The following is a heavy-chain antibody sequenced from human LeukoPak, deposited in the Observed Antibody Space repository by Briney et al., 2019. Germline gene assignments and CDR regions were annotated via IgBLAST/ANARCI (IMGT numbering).Heavy chain of an antibody. CDR1: GYTFTSYG. J-gene: IGHJ5*02. CDR3: ARSRGVVVISIPGWFDP. V-gene: IGHV1-18*01. CDR2: ISAYNGNT. D-gene: IGHD2-21*01. Sequence: APVKVSCKASGYTFTSYGISWVRQAPGQGLEWMGWISAYNGNTNYAQKLQGRVTMTTDTSTSTAYMELRSLRSDDTAVYYCARSRGVVVISIPGWFDPWGQGTLVTVSS.